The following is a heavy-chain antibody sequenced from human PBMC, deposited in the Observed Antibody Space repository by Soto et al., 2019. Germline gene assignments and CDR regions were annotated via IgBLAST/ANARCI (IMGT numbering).Heavy chain of an antibody. CDR1: GFTFSSYG. J-gene: IGHJ5*02. V-gene: IGHV3-23*01. CDR3: AKHLWFGESVFDP. CDR2: IRGSAGNA. Sequence: EVQLLESGGGLVQPGGSLRLSCAGTGFTFSSYGMSWVRQAPGKGLEWVSTIRGSAGNANYADSVKGRFTISRDDSTNTVHLQMNSLRPDDTAVYSCAKHLWFGESVFDPWGQGTLVVVSS. D-gene: IGHD3-10*01.